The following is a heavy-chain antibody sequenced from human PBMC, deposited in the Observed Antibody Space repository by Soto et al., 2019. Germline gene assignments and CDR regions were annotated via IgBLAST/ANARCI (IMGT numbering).Heavy chain of an antibody. CDR3: ARGGSLYWYFDL. V-gene: IGHV1-3*01. J-gene: IGHJ2*01. Sequence: GASVKVSCKASGYTFTNYATHWVRQAPGQRLEWMGWINAGNGNTKYSQKFQGRVTITRDTSASTAYMELSSLRSEDTAVYYCARGGSLYWYFDLWGRGTLVTVSS. D-gene: IGHD1-26*01. CDR1: GYTFTNYA. CDR2: INAGNGNT.